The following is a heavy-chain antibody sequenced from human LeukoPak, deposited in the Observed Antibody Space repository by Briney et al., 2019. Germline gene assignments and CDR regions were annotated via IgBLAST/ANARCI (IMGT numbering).Heavy chain of an antibody. J-gene: IGHJ4*02. CDR3: AREYSGYDWGQFDY. Sequence: ASVKVSCKASGYTFISYGISWVRQAPGQGLEWMGWISAYNGNKNYAQKLQGRVTMTTDTSTSTAYMELRSLRSDDTAVYYCAREYSGYDWGQFDYWGQGTLVTVSS. CDR2: ISAYNGNK. V-gene: IGHV1-18*01. D-gene: IGHD5-12*01. CDR1: GYTFISYG.